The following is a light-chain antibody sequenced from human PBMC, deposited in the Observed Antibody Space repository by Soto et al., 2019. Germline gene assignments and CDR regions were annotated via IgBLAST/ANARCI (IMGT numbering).Light chain of an antibody. CDR3: SSYAGSNTVV. Sequence: QSALTQPPSASGSPGQSVTISCTGTSSDVGGYNYVSWYQQHPGKAPKLMIYEVSKRPSGVPDRFSGSKSGNTASLTVSGLQAEAEDDYYCSSYAGSNTVVFGGGTKLTVL. CDR1: SSDVGGYNY. CDR2: EVS. V-gene: IGLV2-8*01. J-gene: IGLJ2*01.